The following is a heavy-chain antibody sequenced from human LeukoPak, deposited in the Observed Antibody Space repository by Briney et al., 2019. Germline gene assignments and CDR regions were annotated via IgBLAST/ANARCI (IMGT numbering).Heavy chain of an antibody. CDR3: ARPDYYDSRIDP. V-gene: IGHV4-30-4*01. Sequence: SETLSLTCTVSGGSISSGDYYWSWIRQPPGEGLGWFVYMYYSGSTYYNPSLKSRVTMSADTSKNQLALQLSSVTAADTAVYYCARPDYYDSRIDPWGQGVLVTVSS. D-gene: IGHD3-22*01. J-gene: IGHJ5*02. CDR1: GGSISSGDYY. CDR2: MYYSGST.